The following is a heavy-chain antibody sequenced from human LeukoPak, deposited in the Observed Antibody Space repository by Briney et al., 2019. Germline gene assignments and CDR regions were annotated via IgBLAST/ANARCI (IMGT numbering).Heavy chain of an antibody. V-gene: IGHV4-34*01. CDR2: INHSGST. D-gene: IGHD1-14*01. CDR1: GGSISSYY. Sequence: SETLSLTCTVSGGSISSYYWSWIRQPPGKGLEWIGEINHSGSTNYNPSLKSRVTISVDTSKNQFSLKLSSVTAADTAVYYCARSDITTRWFDPWGQGTLVTVSS. CDR3: ARSDITTRWFDP. J-gene: IGHJ5*02.